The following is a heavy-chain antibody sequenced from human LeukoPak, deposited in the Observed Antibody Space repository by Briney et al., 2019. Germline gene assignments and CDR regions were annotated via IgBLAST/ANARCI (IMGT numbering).Heavy chain of an antibody. Sequence: GGSLRLSCAGSGFTFDDYAMHWVRQAPGKGLEWVSGISWNSGSIGYADSVKGRFTISRDNAKNSLCLQMNSLRAEDTALYYCAKGTSGWFDAFDMWGQGTMVTVSS. D-gene: IGHD6-19*01. CDR3: AKGTSGWFDAFDM. V-gene: IGHV3-9*01. J-gene: IGHJ3*02. CDR1: GFTFDDYA. CDR2: ISWNSGSI.